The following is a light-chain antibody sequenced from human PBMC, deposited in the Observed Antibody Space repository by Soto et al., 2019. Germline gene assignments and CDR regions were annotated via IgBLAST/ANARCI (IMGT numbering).Light chain of an antibody. Sequence: EIVLTQSPGTLSLSPGETATLSCRASQSVARDLSWYQQKPGQAPRLLIYGASTRATGIPARFSGSGSGTELTITISSLQSEDFEIYYCQQYNNWLRTFGQGTKVDIK. CDR3: QQYNNWLRT. J-gene: IGKJ1*01. CDR2: GAS. V-gene: IGKV3-15*01. CDR1: QSVARD.